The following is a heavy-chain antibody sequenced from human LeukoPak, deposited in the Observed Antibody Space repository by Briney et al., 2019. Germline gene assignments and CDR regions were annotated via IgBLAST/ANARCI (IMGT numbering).Heavy chain of an antibody. CDR3: ARGPAYSSSWYDNYYYMDV. J-gene: IGHJ6*03. CDR1: GFTFSNYW. CDR2: IYYSGST. Sequence: GSLRLSCAASGFTFSNYWMSWIRQPPGKGLEWIGYIYYSGSTNYNPSLKSRVTISVDTSKNQFSLKLSSVTAADTAVYYCARGPAYSSSWYDNYYYMDVWGKGTTVTISS. D-gene: IGHD6-13*01. V-gene: IGHV4-59*01.